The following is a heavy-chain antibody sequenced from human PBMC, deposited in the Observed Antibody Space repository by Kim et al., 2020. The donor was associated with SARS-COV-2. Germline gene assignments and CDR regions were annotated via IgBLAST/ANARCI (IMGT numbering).Heavy chain of an antibody. CDR3: AREFYYGSRSRKHFDY. CDR2: INPNSGGT. J-gene: IGHJ4*02. CDR1: GYTFTGYY. Sequence: ASVKVSCKASGYTFTGYYMHWVRQAPGQGLEWMGWINPNSGGTNYAQKFQSRVTMTRDTSISTAYMELSRLRSDDTAVYFCAREFYYGSRSRKHFDYWGQGTLVTVSS. D-gene: IGHD3-10*01. V-gene: IGHV1-2*02.